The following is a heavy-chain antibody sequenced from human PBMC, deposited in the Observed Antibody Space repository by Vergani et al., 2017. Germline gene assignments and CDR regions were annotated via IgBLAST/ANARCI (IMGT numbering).Heavy chain of an antibody. CDR1: GYTFDNYG. D-gene: IGHD3-22*01. V-gene: IGHV1-18*01. CDR2: ISAYNSDT. CDR3: ARDRKYTRYYCHNSGSPNLDY. J-gene: IGHJ4*02. Sequence: QVQLVQSGAEVKKPGASVKVSCKASGYTFDNYGISWVRQAPGQGLEWMGWISAYNSDTKYAQKFQGRVTMTTQTPTSTAYMELRSLRSDDTAVYFCARDRKYTRYYCHNSGSPNLDYWGQGTRVTVSS.